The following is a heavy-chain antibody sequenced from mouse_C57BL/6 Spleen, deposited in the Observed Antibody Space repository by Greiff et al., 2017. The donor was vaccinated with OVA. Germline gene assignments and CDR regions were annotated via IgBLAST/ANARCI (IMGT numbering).Heavy chain of an antibody. CDR2: IRNKANGYTT. J-gene: IGHJ1*03. CDR1: GFTFTDYY. V-gene: IGHV7-3*01. Sequence: EVMLVESGGGLVQPGGSLSLSCAASGFTFTDYYMSWVRQPPGKALEWLGFIRNKANGYTTEYSASVKGRFTISKDNSQSILYLQMNALRAEDRATYYCARSDDVDWYFDVWGTGTTVTVSS. CDR3: ARSDDVDWYFDV. D-gene: IGHD2-12*01.